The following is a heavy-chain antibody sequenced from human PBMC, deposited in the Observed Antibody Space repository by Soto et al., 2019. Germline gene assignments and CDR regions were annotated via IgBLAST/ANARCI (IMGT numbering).Heavy chain of an antibody. D-gene: IGHD3-22*01. V-gene: IGHV1-69*06. Sequence: GASVKVSCKASGGTFSSYSISWVLQAPGQGLEWMGGIIPIFGTANYAQKFQGRVTITADKSTSTAYMELSSLRSEDTAVYYCARDLDYYDSSGYPRGPHWFDPWGQGTLVTVSS. CDR2: IIPIFGTA. J-gene: IGHJ5*02. CDR3: ARDLDYYDSSGYPRGPHWFDP. CDR1: GGTFSSYS.